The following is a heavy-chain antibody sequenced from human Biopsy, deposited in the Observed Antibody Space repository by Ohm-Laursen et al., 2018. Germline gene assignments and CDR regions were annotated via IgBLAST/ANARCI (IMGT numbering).Heavy chain of an antibody. CDR3: ARDASMGATYYFHH. Sequence: SLRLSCAASGFSFSNYGMHWVRQAPGKGLEWVSTISRGSDIIYYADSVKGRFTVSRDNSKETVYLQMNSLRGEDTAVYYCARDASMGATYYFHHWGQGTLVIVSS. D-gene: IGHD1-26*01. CDR1: GFSFSNYG. V-gene: IGHV3-23*01. J-gene: IGHJ4*02. CDR2: ISRGSDII.